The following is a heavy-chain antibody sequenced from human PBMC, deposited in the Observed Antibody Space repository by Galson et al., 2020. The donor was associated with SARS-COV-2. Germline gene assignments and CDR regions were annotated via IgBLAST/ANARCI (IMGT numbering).Heavy chain of an antibody. Sequence: GGSLRLSCEASGFDFSTYWMGWVRQAPGKGLDWVASIRNDGAEENYAESVKGRFFISRDNTEKSLFLQLNSLTAEDTAVYYCARVDLKPEAYCLFPGSCYSGSDAFDIWGQGAMVTVSS. J-gene: IGHJ3*02. CDR2: IRNDGAEE. D-gene: IGHD2-21*01. CDR3: ARVDLKPEAYCLFPGSCYSGSDAFDI. CDR1: GFDFSTYW. V-gene: IGHV3-7*03.